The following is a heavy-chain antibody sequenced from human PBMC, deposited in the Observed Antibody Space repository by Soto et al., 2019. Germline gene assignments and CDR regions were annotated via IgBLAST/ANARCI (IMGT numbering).Heavy chain of an antibody. CDR2: IYWDDDK. Sequence: QITLKESGPTLVKPTQTLTLTCTFSGFSLSTTAVGVGWIRQPPGRALEWLALIYWDDDKRYSPSLKSRLTITKDTSKNQVILTMTNMDPVETATYYCAHIAYAWVLGGFDYWGQGTLVTVCS. CDR1: GFSLSTTAVG. V-gene: IGHV2-5*02. D-gene: IGHD3-16*01. CDR3: AHIAYAWVLGGFDY. J-gene: IGHJ4*02.